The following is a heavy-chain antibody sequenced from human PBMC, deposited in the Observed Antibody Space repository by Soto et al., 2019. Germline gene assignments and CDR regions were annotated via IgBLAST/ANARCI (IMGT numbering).Heavy chain of an antibody. J-gene: IGHJ5*01. CDR3: ARRERYYGSPGWFDP. CDR1: GASINNFAYY. D-gene: IGHD3-10*01. Sequence: SETLSLTCSVSGASINNFAYYWGWIRQPPGKGLEWIGAVYYNENTYYNPSLKSRVAISVDTAKNQFSLNLRSVTAADTAIYFCARRERYYGSPGWFDPWGQGTLVTVSS. CDR2: VYYNENT. V-gene: IGHV4-39*01.